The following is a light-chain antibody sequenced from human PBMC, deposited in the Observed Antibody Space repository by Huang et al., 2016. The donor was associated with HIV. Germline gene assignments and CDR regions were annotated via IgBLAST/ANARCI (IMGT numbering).Light chain of an antibody. CDR2: GAA. CDR1: QSVNSK. Sequence: EIVMTQSPATLSLSPGERATLSCRASQSVNSKLAWYQQKPGQAPRLLIYGAATRATGVPGRFSGSASGTEFTLTISSLQSEDFAVYYCQQYSKLPPNTFGQGTKLESK. J-gene: IGKJ2*01. V-gene: IGKV3-15*01. CDR3: QQYSKLPPNT.